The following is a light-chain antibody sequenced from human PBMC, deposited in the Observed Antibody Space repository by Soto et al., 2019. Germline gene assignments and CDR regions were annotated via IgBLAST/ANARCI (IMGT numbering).Light chain of an antibody. Sequence: DIQMTQSPSSLSASVGDRVTITCRASQSISSYLNWYHQKPGKAPKLLIYAASSLQSGVPSRFSGSGSGTDFTLTISSLQPEDFATYFCQQRYSTLSTCGQGTKLEIK. CDR3: QQRYSTLST. V-gene: IGKV1-39*01. CDR2: AAS. CDR1: QSISSY. J-gene: IGKJ2*01.